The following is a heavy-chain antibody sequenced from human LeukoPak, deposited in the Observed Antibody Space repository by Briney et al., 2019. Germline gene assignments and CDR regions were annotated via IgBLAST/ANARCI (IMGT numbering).Heavy chain of an antibody. Sequence: PSETLSLTCTVSGGSISSSSYYWGWIRQPPGKGLEWIGSIYYSGSTYYNPSLKSRVTISVDTSKNQFSLKLSSVTAADTAVYYCARGTYYDFWSGPFDYWGQGALVTVSS. CDR1: GGSISSSSYY. CDR2: IYYSGST. CDR3: ARGTYYDFWSGPFDY. D-gene: IGHD3-3*01. V-gene: IGHV4-39*07. J-gene: IGHJ4*02.